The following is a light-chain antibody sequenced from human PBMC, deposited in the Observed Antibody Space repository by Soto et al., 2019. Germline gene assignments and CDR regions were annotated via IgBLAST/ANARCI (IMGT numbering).Light chain of an antibody. CDR2: GAS. CDR3: QQYNKWWT. V-gene: IGKV3-15*01. J-gene: IGKJ1*01. CDR1: QSVSNN. Sequence: IVMTQSPATLSVSPGERATLSCRASQSVSNNLAWYQKKPGQAPRLLIYGASTRATGIPARFSGSGSGTELTLTIISLQSEDFAVYYCQQYNKWWTFGQGTRVEIK.